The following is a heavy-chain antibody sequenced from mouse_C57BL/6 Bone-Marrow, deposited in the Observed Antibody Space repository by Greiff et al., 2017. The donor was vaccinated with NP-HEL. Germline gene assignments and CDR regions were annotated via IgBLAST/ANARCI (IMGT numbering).Heavy chain of an antibody. CDR1: GFTFSSYA. Sequence: EVKLVESGGGLVKPGGSLKLSCAASGFTFSSYAMSWVRQTPEKRLEWVATISDGGSYTYYPDNVKGRFTISRDKAKNNLYRQMSHLKSEDTAMYYCARNYGSIWYFDVWGTGTTVTVSS. CDR3: ARNYGSIWYFDV. CDR2: ISDGGSYT. J-gene: IGHJ1*03. V-gene: IGHV5-4*03. D-gene: IGHD1-1*01.